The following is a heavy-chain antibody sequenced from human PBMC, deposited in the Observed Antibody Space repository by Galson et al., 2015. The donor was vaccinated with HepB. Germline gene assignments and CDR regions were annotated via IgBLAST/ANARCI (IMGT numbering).Heavy chain of an antibody. J-gene: IGHJ5*02. V-gene: IGHV1-46*01. Sequence: SVKVSCKASGYAFTSYYMHWVRQAPGQGLEWMGIINPSGGSTSYAQKFQGRVTMTRDTSTSTVYMELSSLRSEDTAVYYCARDIVVVPAASGGFDPWGQGTLVTVSS. CDR2: INPSGGST. CDR3: ARDIVVVPAASGGFDP. CDR1: GYAFTSYY. D-gene: IGHD2-2*01.